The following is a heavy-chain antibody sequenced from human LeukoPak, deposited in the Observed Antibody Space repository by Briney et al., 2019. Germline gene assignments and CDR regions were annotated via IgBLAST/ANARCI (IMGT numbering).Heavy chain of an antibody. CDR2: MFFSGAT. V-gene: IGHV4-59*08. CDR3: ARLPYYYDSHGFRDYHYYMDV. CDR1: DDSISSYY. D-gene: IGHD3-22*01. Sequence: TSETLPLTCTVADDSISSYYWTWIRQSPGKGLEWLAYMFFSGATTYNPSLRSRVTVLVDTSKNQFSLKLSFVTAADTAVYYCARLPYYYDSHGFRDYHYYMDVWGKGTTVTVSS. J-gene: IGHJ6*03.